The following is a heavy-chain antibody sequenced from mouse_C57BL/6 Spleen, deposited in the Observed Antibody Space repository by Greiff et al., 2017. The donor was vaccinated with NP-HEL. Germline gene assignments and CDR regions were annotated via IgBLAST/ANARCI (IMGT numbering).Heavy chain of an antibody. CDR1: GYTFTDYE. Sequence: QVQLKQSGAELVRPGASVTLSCKASGYTFTDYEMHWVKQTPVHGLEWIGAIDPETGGTAYNQKFKGKAILTADKSSSTAYMELRSLTSEDSAVYYCTRENYGSSYAMDYWGQGTSVTVSS. V-gene: IGHV1-15*01. J-gene: IGHJ4*01. CDR2: IDPETGGT. CDR3: TRENYGSSYAMDY. D-gene: IGHD1-1*01.